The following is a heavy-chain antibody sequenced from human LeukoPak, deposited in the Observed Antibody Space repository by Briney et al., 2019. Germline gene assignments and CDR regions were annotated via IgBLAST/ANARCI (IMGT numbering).Heavy chain of an antibody. Sequence: GTSVKVSCTPSVFTFTSSTIQWVRQARGQRLEWMGWIVVGSGNTNYAQKFQERVIITRDMSTTTVYMELSSLRSEDTAVYYCAGTPWFGELTLDYWGQGTLVTVSS. CDR1: VFTFTSST. CDR2: IVVGSGNT. D-gene: IGHD3-10*01. CDR3: AGTPWFGELTLDY. J-gene: IGHJ4*02. V-gene: IGHV1-58*02.